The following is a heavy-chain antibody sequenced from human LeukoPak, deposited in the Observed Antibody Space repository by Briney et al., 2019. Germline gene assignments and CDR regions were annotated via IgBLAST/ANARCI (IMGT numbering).Heavy chain of an antibody. D-gene: IGHD6-19*01. CDR2: IGSSSRYI. J-gene: IGHJ4*02. V-gene: IGHV3-21*01. Sequence: GGSLRLSCAASGFTFSSYSMNWVRQAPGKGLESVSSIGSSSRYIYYSDSVKGRFTISRDNAKKSLYLQMNSLRAEDTAIYYCARDPHSSGWYGFDYWGQGTLVIVSS. CDR3: ARDPHSSGWYGFDY. CDR1: GFTFSSYS.